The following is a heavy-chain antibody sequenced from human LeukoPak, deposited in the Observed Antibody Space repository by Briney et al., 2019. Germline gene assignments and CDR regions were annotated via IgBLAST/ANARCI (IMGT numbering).Heavy chain of an antibody. Sequence: SETLSLTCAVSADSFSSHYWTWIRQPPGKGQEWIGYISYIGSTNYNPSLKSRVTISIDTSKNQFSLKLSSVTAADTAVYYCARDLVTVTKGFDIWGQGTMVRVSS. V-gene: IGHV4-59*11. J-gene: IGHJ3*02. CDR3: ARDLVTVTKGFDI. CDR1: ADSFSSHY. D-gene: IGHD4-17*01. CDR2: ISYIGST.